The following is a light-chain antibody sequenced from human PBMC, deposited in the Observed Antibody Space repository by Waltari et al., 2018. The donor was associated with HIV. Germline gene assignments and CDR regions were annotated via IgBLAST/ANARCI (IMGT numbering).Light chain of an antibody. CDR1: SGYANYK. J-gene: IGLJ2*01. Sequence: QLAVTQAPSASASLGASVTLTCTLSSGYANYKVDWYQQRPGKGPRCVMRVGPGGRVGPKGEGVPDRWSVSASGLKRYLSIKDSQEGDGGGYHWAADDGTGGNAVYVVFGGGTRWTVL. CDR2: VGPGGRVG. V-gene: IGLV9-49*03. CDR3: AADDGTGGNAVYVV.